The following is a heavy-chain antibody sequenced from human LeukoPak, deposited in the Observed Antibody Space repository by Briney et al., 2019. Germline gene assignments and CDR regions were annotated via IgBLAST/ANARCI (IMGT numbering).Heavy chain of an antibody. J-gene: IGHJ4*02. Sequence: SVKVSCKASGGTFSSYAISWVRQAPGQGLEWMGGIIPIFGTANYAQKFQGRVTITADESTSTAYMELSSLRSEDTAVYYCARDHFKYYDILTGYPKFDYWGQGTLVTVSS. CDR3: ARDHFKYYDILTGYPKFDY. V-gene: IGHV1-69*13. CDR1: GGTFSSYA. D-gene: IGHD3-9*01. CDR2: IIPIFGTA.